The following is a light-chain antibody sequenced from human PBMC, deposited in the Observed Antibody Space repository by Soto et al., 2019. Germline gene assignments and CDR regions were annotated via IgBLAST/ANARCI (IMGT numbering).Light chain of an antibody. V-gene: IGKV1-6*01. CDR1: QGIRND. Sequence: AIEMTQSPSSLSASVGARVTITCRASQGIRNDLGWYQQKPGKAPKLLIYAAYSLQSGVPSRFSGSGSGTDFTLTISSLQPEDFATYYGLQDYKNPLTFGGGTKVEIK. CDR3: LQDYKNPLT. CDR2: AAY. J-gene: IGKJ4*01.